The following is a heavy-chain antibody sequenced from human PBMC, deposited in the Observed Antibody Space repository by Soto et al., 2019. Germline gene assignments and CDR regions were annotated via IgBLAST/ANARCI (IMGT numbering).Heavy chain of an antibody. Sequence: QVQLVQSGAEVKKPGASVKVSCKASGYTFTSYYMHWVRQAPGQGLEWMGIINTSGGSTSYAQKFEGRVTMIRDTSTSTVYMELSSLRSEDTAVYYCAREDYGSGRHTDGMDVWGKGTTVTVSS. V-gene: IGHV1-46*01. CDR3: AREDYGSGRHTDGMDV. D-gene: IGHD3-10*01. CDR1: GYTFTSYY. J-gene: IGHJ6*04. CDR2: INTSGGST.